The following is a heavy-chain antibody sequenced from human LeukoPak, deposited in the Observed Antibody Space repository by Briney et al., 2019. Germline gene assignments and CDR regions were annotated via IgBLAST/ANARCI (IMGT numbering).Heavy chain of an antibody. CDR2: ISYDGSNK. J-gene: IGHJ4*02. CDR3: AKDIALYCGGDCYHDY. V-gene: IGHV3-30*18. Sequence: GGSLRLSCAASGFAFSSYGMHWVRQAPGKGLEWVAVISYDGSNKYYADSLKGRFTISRDNSKNPLYLQMNSLRAEDTAVYYCAKDIALYCGGDCYHDYWGQGTLVTVSS. CDR1: GFAFSSYG. D-gene: IGHD2-21*02.